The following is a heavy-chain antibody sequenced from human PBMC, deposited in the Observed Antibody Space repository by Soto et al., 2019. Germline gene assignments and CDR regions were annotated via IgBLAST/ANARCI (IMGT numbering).Heavy chain of an antibody. Sequence: QVQLQQWGAGLLKPSETLSLTCAVYGGSFSGYYWSWIRQPPGKGLEWIGEINHSGSTNYNPSLKXRVXXXXXXXXXXXXXXXXXXXXXXXXXXXXXXXXXXXXXXXXXXXXRDYWGQGTLVTVSS. CDR2: INHSGST. V-gene: IGHV4-34*01. CDR1: GGSFSGYY. CDR3: XXXXXXXXXXXXXXXXRDY. J-gene: IGHJ4*02.